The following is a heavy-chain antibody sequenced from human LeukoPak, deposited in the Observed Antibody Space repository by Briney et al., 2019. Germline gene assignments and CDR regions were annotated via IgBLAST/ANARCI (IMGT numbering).Heavy chain of an antibody. CDR2: ISGDGGST. CDR1: GFTFDDYA. CDR3: AKGAAAGNYFDY. V-gene: IGHV3-43*02. D-gene: IGHD6-13*01. Sequence: GGSLRLSCAASGFTFDDYAMHWVRQAPGKGLEWVSLISGDGGSTYYADSVKGRFTISRDNSKNFLYLQMNSLRTEDTALYYCAKGAAAGNYFDYWGQGTLVTVSS. J-gene: IGHJ4*02.